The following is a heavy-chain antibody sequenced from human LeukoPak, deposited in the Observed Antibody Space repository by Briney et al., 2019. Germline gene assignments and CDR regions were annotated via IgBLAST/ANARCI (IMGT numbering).Heavy chain of an antibody. CDR2: IKQDGSEK. V-gene: IGHV3-7*01. CDR3: ARVLSGWYRYFDY. Sequence: PGGSLRLSCAASGFTFSSYWMSWVRQAPGKGLEWVANIKQDGSEKYYVDSVKGRFTISRDNAKNSLYLQMNSLRAEDTAVYYCARVLSGWYRYFDYWGQGTLVTVSS. D-gene: IGHD6-19*01. J-gene: IGHJ4*02. CDR1: GFTFSSYW.